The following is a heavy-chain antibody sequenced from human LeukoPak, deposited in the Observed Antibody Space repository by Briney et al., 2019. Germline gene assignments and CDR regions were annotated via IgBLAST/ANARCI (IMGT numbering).Heavy chain of an antibody. Sequence: PSETLSLTCTVSVGSISSGDYYWSWIRQPPGNGLEWIVYIYYSGSTYYNPSLKSRVTISVDTSKNQFSLTLSSVTAADTAVYYCARGASIRYYYYYYGMDVWGQGTTVTVSS. V-gene: IGHV4-30-4*01. CDR1: VGSISSGDYY. J-gene: IGHJ6*02. CDR2: IYYSGST. CDR3: ARGASIRYYYYYYGMDV.